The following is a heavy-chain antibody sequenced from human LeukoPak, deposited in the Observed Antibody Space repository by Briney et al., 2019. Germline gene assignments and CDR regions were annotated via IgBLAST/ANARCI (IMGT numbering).Heavy chain of an antibody. J-gene: IGHJ4*02. Sequence: ASVKVSCKASGYTFTSYYMHWVRQAPGQGLEWMGIINPSGGSTSYAQKFQGRVTMTRDMSTSTVYMELSSLRAEDTAVYYCAREQLSYCSGGSCYGWLVLQYFDYWGQGTLVTVSS. V-gene: IGHV1-46*01. CDR3: AREQLSYCSGGSCYGWLVLQYFDY. CDR2: INPSGGST. D-gene: IGHD2-15*01. CDR1: GYTFTSYY.